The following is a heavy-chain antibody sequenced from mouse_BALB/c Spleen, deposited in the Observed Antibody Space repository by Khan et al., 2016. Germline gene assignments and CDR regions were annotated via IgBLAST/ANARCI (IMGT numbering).Heavy chain of an antibody. Sequence: QVQLQQSGAELVRPGSSVKISCKASGYAFSIYWTNWVKQRPGQGLEWIGQIYPGDGDTDYNGKFKDKATLTADKSPSTAYMQFSSLTSEDSAMYFCARAGYGYDYWGLGTTLTVSA. D-gene: IGHD2-2*01. CDR1: GYAFSIYW. V-gene: IGHV1-80*01. CDR3: ARAGYGYDY. CDR2: IYPGDGDT. J-gene: IGHJ2*01.